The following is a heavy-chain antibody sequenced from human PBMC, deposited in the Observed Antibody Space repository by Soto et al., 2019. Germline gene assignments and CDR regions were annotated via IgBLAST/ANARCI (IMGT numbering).Heavy chain of an antibody. CDR2: ISYDGSNK. D-gene: IGHD3-22*01. CDR3: AKPRGWYYYDSSGYYSDAFDI. CDR1: GFTFSSYG. J-gene: IGHJ3*02. Sequence: GGSLRLSCAASGFTFSSYGMHWVRQAPGKGLEWVAVISYDGSNKYYADSVKGRFTISRDNSKNTLYLQMNSLRAEDTAVYYCAKPRGWYYYDSSGYYSDAFDIWGQGTMVTVS. V-gene: IGHV3-30*18.